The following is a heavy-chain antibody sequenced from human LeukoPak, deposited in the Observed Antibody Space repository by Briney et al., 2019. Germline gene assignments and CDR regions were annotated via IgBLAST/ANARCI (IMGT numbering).Heavy chain of an antibody. J-gene: IGHJ4*02. Sequence: SETLSLTCTVSGGSISSSYWGWIRQPPGKGLEWIGYISYSGSTYYNPSLKSRLTISLDTSKNQFSLRLSSVSAADAAVYFCAVGPHHYFDSWGQGTLVTVSS. CDR3: AVGPHHYFDS. CDR1: GGSISSSY. CDR2: ISYSGST. V-gene: IGHV4-59*06.